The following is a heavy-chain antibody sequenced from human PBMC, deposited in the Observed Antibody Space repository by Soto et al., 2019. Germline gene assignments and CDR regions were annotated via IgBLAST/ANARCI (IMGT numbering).Heavy chain of an antibody. D-gene: IGHD5-12*01. Sequence: EVQLVESGGDLVKPGGSLILSCAASGFTFGNAWMNWVRRAPGKGLEWVGRIKSKTDGGTTDYAAPVKGRFVISRDDSENTLYLQMNRLKTEDAAVYYCTPGYATIDYNGMDVWGQGTTVTVSS. V-gene: IGHV3-15*07. J-gene: IGHJ6*02. CDR3: TPGYATIDYNGMDV. CDR1: GFTFGNAW. CDR2: IKSKTDGGTT.